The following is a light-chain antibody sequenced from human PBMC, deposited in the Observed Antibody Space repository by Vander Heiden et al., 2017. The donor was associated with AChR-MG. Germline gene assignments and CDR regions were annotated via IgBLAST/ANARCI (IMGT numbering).Light chain of an antibody. Sequence: DIQMTQFPSSLSASVGDRVTITCRASQSIDRFLSWYQQKPGQAPKLLIYVVSTLQSGVTPRFSGSRSGTDFTLTISSLQPEDFATYYCQQSDNTPRTFGQRTKLEIK. V-gene: IGKV1-39*01. CDR3: QQSDNTPRT. J-gene: IGKJ2*02. CDR1: QSIDRF. CDR2: VVS.